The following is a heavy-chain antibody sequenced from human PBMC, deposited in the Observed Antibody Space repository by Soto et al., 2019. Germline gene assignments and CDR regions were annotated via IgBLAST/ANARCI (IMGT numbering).Heavy chain of an antibody. CDR3: AREILEYSSSSSDY. CDR2: ISSSSSTI. CDR1: GFTFSSYS. V-gene: IGHV3-48*01. D-gene: IGHD6-6*01. J-gene: IGHJ4*02. Sequence: GGSLRLSCAASGFTFSSYSMNWVRQAPGKGLEWDTYISSSSSTIYYADSVKGRFTISRDNAKNSLYLQMNSLRAEDTAVYYCAREILEYSSSSSDYWGQGTLVTSPQ.